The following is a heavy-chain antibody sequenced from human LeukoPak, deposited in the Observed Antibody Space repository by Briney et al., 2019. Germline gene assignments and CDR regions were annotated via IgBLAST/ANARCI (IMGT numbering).Heavy chain of an antibody. CDR2: IYYSGST. CDR1: GGSISSSSYY. D-gene: IGHD6-19*01. Sequence: SETLSLTCTVSGGSISSSSYYWGWIRQPPEKGLEWIGSIYYSGSTYYNPSLKSRVTISVDTSKNQFSLKLSSVTAADTAVYYCARKGAVAGPYYFDYWGQGTLVTVSS. CDR3: ARKGAVAGPYYFDY. J-gene: IGHJ4*02. V-gene: IGHV4-39*01.